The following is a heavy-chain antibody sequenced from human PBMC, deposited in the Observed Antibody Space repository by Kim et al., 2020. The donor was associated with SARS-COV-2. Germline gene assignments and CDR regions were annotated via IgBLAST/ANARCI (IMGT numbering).Heavy chain of an antibody. V-gene: IGHV4-4*02. D-gene: IGHD3-22*01. CDR1: GGSISSSNW. CDR3: ARDGRGPNYYDSSGYYPHFDY. CDR2: IYHSGST. Sequence: SETLSLTCAVSGGSISSSNWWSWVRQPPGKGLEWIGEIYHSGSTNYNPSLKSRVTISVDKSKNQFSLKLSSVTAADTAVYYCARDGRGPNYYDSSGYYPHFDYWGQGTLVTVSS. J-gene: IGHJ4*02.